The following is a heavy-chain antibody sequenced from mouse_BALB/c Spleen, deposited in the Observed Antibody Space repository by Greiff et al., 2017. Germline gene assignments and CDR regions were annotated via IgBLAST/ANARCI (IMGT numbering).Heavy chain of an antibody. D-gene: IGHD2-3*01. V-gene: IGHV14-3*02. Sequence: EVQLQQPGAELVKPGASVKLSCTASGFNIKDTYMHWVKQRPEQGLEWIGRIDPANGNTKYDPKFQGKATITADTSSNTAYLQLSSLTSEDTAVYYCARDGYFFAMDYWGQGTSVTVSS. J-gene: IGHJ4*01. CDR1: GFNIKDTY. CDR3: ARDGYFFAMDY. CDR2: IDPANGNT.